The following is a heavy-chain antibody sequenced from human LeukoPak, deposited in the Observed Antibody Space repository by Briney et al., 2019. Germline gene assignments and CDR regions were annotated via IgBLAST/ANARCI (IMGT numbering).Heavy chain of an antibody. J-gene: IGHJ4*02. CDR1: GGSLSGYY. D-gene: IGHD3-22*01. CDR3: ARAPYYQDSSGYLRVYYFDY. Sequence: PSETLSLTCAVYGGSLSGYYWSWIRQPPGKGLEWIGEINHSGSTNYNPSLKSRVIMSADTSKNQLSLKLSSVTAADTAVYYCARAPYYQDSSGYLRVYYFDYWGQGTLVTVSS. CDR2: INHSGST. V-gene: IGHV4-34*01.